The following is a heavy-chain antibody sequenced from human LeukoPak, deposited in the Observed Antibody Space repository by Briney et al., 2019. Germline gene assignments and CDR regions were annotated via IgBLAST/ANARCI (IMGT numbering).Heavy chain of an antibody. CDR3: ARGSILVAEWAADY. D-gene: IGHD6-19*01. CDR1: GFTFSSYG. V-gene: IGHV3-30*03. J-gene: IGHJ4*02. CDR2: ISYDGSNK. Sequence: PGGSLRLSCAASGFTFSSYGMHWVRQAPGKGLEWVAVISYDGSNKYYADSVKGRFTISRDNSKNTLYLQMNSLRAEDTAVYYCARGSILVAEWAADYWGQGTLVTVSS.